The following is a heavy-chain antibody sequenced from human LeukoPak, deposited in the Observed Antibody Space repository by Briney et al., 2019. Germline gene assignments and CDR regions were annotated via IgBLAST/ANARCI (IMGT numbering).Heavy chain of an antibody. J-gene: IGHJ6*02. V-gene: IGHV3-30*04. CDR1: GFTFSSYA. CDR3: ARVLEAAAGNSRHYYYYGMDV. Sequence: GGSLRLSCAASGFTFSSYAMHWVRQAPGKGLEWGAVISYDGSNKYYADSVKGRFTISRDNSKNTLYLQMNSLRAEDTAVYYCARVLEAAAGNSRHYYYYGMDVWGQGTTVTVSS. D-gene: IGHD6-13*01. CDR2: ISYDGSNK.